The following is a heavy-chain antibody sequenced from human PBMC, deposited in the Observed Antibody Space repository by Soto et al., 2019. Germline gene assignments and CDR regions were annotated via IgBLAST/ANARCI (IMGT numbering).Heavy chain of an antibody. CDR2: IYSGGTT. Sequence: EVQLVESGGGLIQPGGSLRLSCAASGFTVSNNYINWVRQAPGKGLEWVSVIYSGGTTFYADSVKARLTISRDNSKNTLYLQMTSLIVEDTAVNYCARLTRPISDYWGQGTLVTVSS. CDR1: GFTVSNNY. V-gene: IGHV3-53*01. J-gene: IGHJ4*02. CDR3: ARLTRPISDY.